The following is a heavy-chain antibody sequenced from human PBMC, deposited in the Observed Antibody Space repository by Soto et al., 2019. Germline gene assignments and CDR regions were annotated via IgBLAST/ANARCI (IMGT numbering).Heavy chain of an antibody. J-gene: IGHJ5*02. CDR3: ARDREEDGRSTSCYIPVADP. V-gene: IGHV1-18*04. D-gene: IGHD2-2*02. CDR1: GYTFTSYG. Sequence: QVQLVQSGAEVKKPGASVKVSCKASGYTFTSYGISWVRQAPGQGLEWMGWISAYNGNTNYAQKLQGRVTMTTDTATSTAYVELRSLRSDDTAVYYCARDREEDGRSTSCYIPVADPWGQGTLGTVSS. CDR2: ISAYNGNT.